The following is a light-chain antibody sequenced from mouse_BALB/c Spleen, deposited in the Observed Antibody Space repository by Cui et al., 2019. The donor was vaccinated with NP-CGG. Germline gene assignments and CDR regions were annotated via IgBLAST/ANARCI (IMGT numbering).Light chain of an antibody. Sequence: VIQQHALTTSPGETVTLTCRSGTGAVTTSNYANWIQEKPDHLFTGLIGGTNNRAPGVPARFSGSLIGDKAALTITGAQTEDEAIYFCALWYSNHWVFGGGTKLTVL. J-gene: IGLJ1*01. CDR3: ALWYSNHWV. V-gene: IGLV1*01. CDR2: GTN. CDR1: TGAVTTSNY.